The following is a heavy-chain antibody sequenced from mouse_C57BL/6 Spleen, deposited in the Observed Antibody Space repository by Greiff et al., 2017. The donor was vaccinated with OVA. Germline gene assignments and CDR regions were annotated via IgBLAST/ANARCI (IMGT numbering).Heavy chain of an antibody. Sequence: DVHLVESGGGLVKPGGSLKLSCAASGFTFSDYGMHWVRQAPEKGLEWVAYISSGSSTIYYADTVKGRFTISRDNAKNTLFLQMTSLRSEDTAMYYCARRDEGVFAYWGQGTLVTVSA. J-gene: IGHJ3*01. V-gene: IGHV5-17*01. CDR1: GFTFSDYG. CDR3: ARRDEGVFAY. CDR2: ISSGSSTI. D-gene: IGHD3-3*01.